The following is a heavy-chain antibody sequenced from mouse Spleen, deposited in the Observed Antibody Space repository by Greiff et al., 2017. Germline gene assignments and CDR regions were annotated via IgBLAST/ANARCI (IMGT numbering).Heavy chain of an antibody. CDR1: GYTFTSYW. V-gene: IGHV1-61*01. Sequence: QVQLQQPGAELVRPGSSVKLSCKASGYTFTSYWMDWVKQRPGQGLEWIGNIYPSDSETHYNQKFKDKATLTVDKSSSTAYMQLSSLTSEDSAVYYCARLLRGGYWGQGTTLTVSS. J-gene: IGHJ2*01. D-gene: IGHD1-1*01. CDR3: ARLLRGGY. CDR2: IYPSDSET.